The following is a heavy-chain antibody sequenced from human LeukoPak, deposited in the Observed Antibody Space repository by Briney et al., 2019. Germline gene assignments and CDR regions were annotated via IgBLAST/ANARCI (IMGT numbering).Heavy chain of an antibody. CDR2: MNPNSGNT. CDR3: ATSRIDAFDI. CDR1: GYTFTSYD. V-gene: IGHV1-8*01. J-gene: IGHJ3*02. Sequence: ASVKVSCKASGYTFTSYDINWVRQAAGQGLEWMGWMNPNSGNTVYAQKFQGRVTMTRNTSISTAYMELSSLRSEDTAVYYCATSRIDAFDIWGQGTMVTVSS. D-gene: IGHD2-2*01.